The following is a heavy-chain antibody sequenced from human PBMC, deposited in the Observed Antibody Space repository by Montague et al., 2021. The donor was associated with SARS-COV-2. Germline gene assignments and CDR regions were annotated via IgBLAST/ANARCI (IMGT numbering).Heavy chain of an antibody. D-gene: IGHD6-19*01. J-gene: IGHJ6*02. V-gene: IGHV4-4*07. CDR3: ARDGRTSGWGYWYHGLDV. CDR2: IYTSGRT. Sequence: SETRSLTCGVSGGSINSDYWSWIRQPAGKGQERMWRIYTSGRTNHSPSPKSRVTISVDTVRNHLPLKLTSVTVADTAVYYCARDGRTSGWGYWYHGLDVWGQGTTVIASS. CDR1: GGSINSDY.